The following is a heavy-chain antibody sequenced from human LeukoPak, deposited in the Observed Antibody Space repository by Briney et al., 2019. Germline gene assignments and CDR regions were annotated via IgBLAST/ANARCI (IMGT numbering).Heavy chain of an antibody. CDR1: GFTFSDYY. CDR2: ISSSGSTI. Sequence: NPGGSLRLSCAASGFTFSDYYMSWIRQAPGKGLEWVSYISSSGSTIYYADSVKGRFTISRDNAKNSLYLQMNSLRAEDTAVYYCARDSEYGDYVFDYWGQGTLVTVSS. D-gene: IGHD4-17*01. CDR3: ARDSEYGDYVFDY. V-gene: IGHV3-11*01. J-gene: IGHJ4*02.